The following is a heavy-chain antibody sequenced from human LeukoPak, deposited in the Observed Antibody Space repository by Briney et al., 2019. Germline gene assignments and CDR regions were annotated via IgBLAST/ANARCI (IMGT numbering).Heavy chain of an antibody. V-gene: IGHV3-7*01. CDR1: GFTFSSYW. CDR2: IKEDGSIK. D-gene: IGHD6-19*01. CDR3: ARDVWTGVAVSYY. Sequence: GGSLRLSCVASGFTFSSYWMTWVRQAPGKGLEWLANIKEDGSIKYYLDSVRGRFTISRDNAKTSVYLQLNSLRADDTAVYYCARDVWTGVAVSYYWGQGTLLTVSS. J-gene: IGHJ4*02.